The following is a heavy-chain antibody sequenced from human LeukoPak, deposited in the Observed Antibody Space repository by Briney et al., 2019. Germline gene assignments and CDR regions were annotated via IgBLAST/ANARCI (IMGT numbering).Heavy chain of an antibody. D-gene: IGHD2/OR15-2a*01. CDR1: GGSISSSSYY. V-gene: IGHV4-39*07. Sequence: SETLSLTCTVSGGSISSSSYYWGWIRQPPGKGLEWIGSIYYSGSTYYNLSLKSRVTISVDTSKNQFSLKLSSVTAADTAVYYCAREGTTFYDTYWYDYWGQGTLVTVSS. CDR2: IYYSGST. J-gene: IGHJ4*02. CDR3: AREGTTFYDTYWYDY.